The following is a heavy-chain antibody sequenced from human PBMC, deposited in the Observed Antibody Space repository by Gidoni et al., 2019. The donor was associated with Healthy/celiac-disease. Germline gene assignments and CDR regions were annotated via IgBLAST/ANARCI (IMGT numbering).Heavy chain of an antibody. V-gene: IGHV3-23*01. CDR3: ANVDYGVHYYFDY. D-gene: IGHD4-17*01. CDR1: GFTFSSYA. CDR2: ISGRGGST. Sequence: EVQLLESGRGLVQPGGSLRLSCAASGFTFSSYAMRWVRQAPGQGLGWISAISGRGGSTYYPNSVKGRFTIARDNSKNTLCLQMNSLRAEDTAVYVCANVDYGVHYYFDYWGQGTLVTVSS. J-gene: IGHJ4*02.